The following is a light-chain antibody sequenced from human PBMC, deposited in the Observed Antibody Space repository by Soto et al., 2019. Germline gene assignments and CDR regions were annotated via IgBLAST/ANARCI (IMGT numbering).Light chain of an antibody. CDR3: QQYNSYSPWT. J-gene: IGKJ1*01. V-gene: IGKV1-5*03. CDR1: QSISSW. CDR2: KAS. Sequence: DIQMTQSHSTLSASVGDRVTITCRASQSISSWLAWYQQKPGKAPKLLIYKASSLESGVPSRFSGSGSGTEFTLTISSLQPDDFATYYCQQYNSYSPWTFGQGTKLEIK.